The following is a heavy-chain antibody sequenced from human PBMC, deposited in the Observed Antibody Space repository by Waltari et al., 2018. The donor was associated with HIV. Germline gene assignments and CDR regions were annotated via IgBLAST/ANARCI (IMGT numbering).Heavy chain of an antibody. J-gene: IGHJ3*02. V-gene: IGHV1-3*01. Sequence: QVQLVKSGAEVKKPGASVKVSCKASGNTFTKDALLWVRQAPGQRPEWMGWINPDNGYTGYSQKFQGRVTITTDTSARTAYMVLSSLRSEDTAVYYCARDKPQTQILGVITGAFDIWGQGTEVTVSS. CDR2: INPDNGYT. D-gene: IGHD1-26*01. CDR3: ARDKPQTQILGVITGAFDI. CDR1: GNTFTKDA.